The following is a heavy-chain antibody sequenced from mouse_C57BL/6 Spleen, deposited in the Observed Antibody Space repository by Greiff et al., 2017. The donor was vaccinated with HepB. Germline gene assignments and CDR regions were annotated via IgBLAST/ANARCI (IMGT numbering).Heavy chain of an antibody. CDR3: ARSGITTVVWYFDV. J-gene: IGHJ1*03. Sequence: QVQLQQSGAELVRPGTSVKVSCKASGYAFTNYLIEWVKQRPGQGLEWIGVINPGSGGTNYNEKFKGKATLTADKSSSTAYMQLSSLTSEDSAVYFGARSGITTVVWYFDVWGTGTTVTVSS. V-gene: IGHV1-54*01. CDR2: INPGSGGT. CDR1: GYAFTNYL. D-gene: IGHD1-1*01.